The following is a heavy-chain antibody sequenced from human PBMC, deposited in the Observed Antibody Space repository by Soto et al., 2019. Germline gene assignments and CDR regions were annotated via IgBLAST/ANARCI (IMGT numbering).Heavy chain of an antibody. CDR1: GFTFDEYA. D-gene: IGHD2-21*01. CDR3: AKIVARHSIVPVFDQ. Sequence: EVQLVESGGGLVQPGRSLRLSFVAFGFTFDEYAVHWVRKAPGKGLEWVSGISWDSGSINYASSVRGRFTVSRDNGKNSLYLRMTRLGFEDTAFYYCAKIVARHSIVPVFDQWGPGALVTGSS. V-gene: IGHV3-9*01. J-gene: IGHJ4*02. CDR2: ISWDSGSI.